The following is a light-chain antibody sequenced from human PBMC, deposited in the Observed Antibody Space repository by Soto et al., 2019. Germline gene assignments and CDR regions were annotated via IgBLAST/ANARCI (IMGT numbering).Light chain of an antibody. CDR3: SSYTTSSPGV. CDR2: EVS. Sequence: QSALTQPASVSGSPGQSITISCTGTSSDVGGYKYVSWYQHHPGKAPKLMIYEVSNRPSGVSNRFSGSKSGNTASLTISGLQAEDEADYYCSSYTTSSPGVFGGGTQLTVL. J-gene: IGLJ3*02. V-gene: IGLV2-14*01. CDR1: SSDVGGYKY.